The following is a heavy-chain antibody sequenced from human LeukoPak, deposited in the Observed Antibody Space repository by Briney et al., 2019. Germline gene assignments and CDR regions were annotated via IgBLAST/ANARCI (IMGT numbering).Heavy chain of an antibody. CDR2: MNPDSGNT. J-gene: IGHJ4*02. Sequence: GASVKVSCKAARYTFTSYGINWVRQAPGQGLEWVGWMNPDSGNTGCAQKFQGRVTMTRNTSINTAYMELGGLTSDDTAIYFCTRGSHRGYCTTSDCYTVDFWGQGTLVSVSS. CDR3: TRGSHRGYCTTSDCYTVDF. D-gene: IGHD2-8*01. CDR1: RYTFTSYG. V-gene: IGHV1-8*01.